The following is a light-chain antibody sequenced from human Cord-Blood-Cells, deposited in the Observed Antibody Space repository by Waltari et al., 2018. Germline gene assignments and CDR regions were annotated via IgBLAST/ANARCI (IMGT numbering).Light chain of an antibody. J-gene: IGLJ1*01. V-gene: IGLV2-11*01. Sequence: QSALTQPRSVSGSPGQSVTIPCTGTSNDVGGYNYVSWYQQHPGKAPKLMLYEVSKRPSGVPDRFSGSKSGNTASLTISGLQAEDEADYYCCSYAGSYTYVFGTGTKVTVL. CDR1: SNDVGGYNY. CDR2: EVS. CDR3: CSYAGSYTYV.